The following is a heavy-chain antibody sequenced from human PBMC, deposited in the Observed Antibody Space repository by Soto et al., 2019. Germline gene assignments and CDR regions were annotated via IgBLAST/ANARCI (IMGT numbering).Heavy chain of an antibody. CDR2: IDYNGVT. Sequence: PWGTLSLTCTVPSYNIYGSGYDWGWLRPPPGRGMEWIGNIDYNGVTYSNPSLKSRVTISRDTSKNQFSLKLTSVTAADTALDDCGKVLVGATGHTDFDSWGPGTLVTVSS. J-gene: IGHJ4*02. CDR3: GKVLVGATGHTDFDS. V-gene: IGHV4-39*01. D-gene: IGHD2-15*01. CDR1: SYNIYGSGYD.